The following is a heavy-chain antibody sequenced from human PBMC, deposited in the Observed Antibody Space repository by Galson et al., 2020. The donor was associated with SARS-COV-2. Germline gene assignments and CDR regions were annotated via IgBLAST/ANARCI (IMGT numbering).Heavy chain of an antibody. CDR1: GYSVSTTNY. CDR3: ARQGVNMIVLVTVPGWYFDL. Sequence: SETLSLTCTVSGYSVSTTNYWGWVRQPPGRGLEWIGSVYPSGPTYYHPSLKSPVTISVDTSKNQFTLRLDSVTAADTALYYCARQGVNMIVLVTVPGWYFDLWGRGTLVTVSS. CDR2: VYPSGPT. V-gene: IGHV4-38-2*02. J-gene: IGHJ2*01. D-gene: IGHD3-22*01.